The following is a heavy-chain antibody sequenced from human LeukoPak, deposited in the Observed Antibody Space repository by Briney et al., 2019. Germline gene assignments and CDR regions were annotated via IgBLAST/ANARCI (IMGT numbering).Heavy chain of an antibody. CDR1: GFTFSSYW. CDR2: IKKDGSEK. Sequence: GGSLRLSCAASGFTFSSYWMSWVRRAPGKGLEWVANIKKDGSEKYYVDSVKGRFTISRDSAKNSLYLQMNSLRAEDTAVYYCARVGPGAFDIWGQGTMVTVSS. CDR3: ARVGPGAFDI. V-gene: IGHV3-7*01. J-gene: IGHJ3*02.